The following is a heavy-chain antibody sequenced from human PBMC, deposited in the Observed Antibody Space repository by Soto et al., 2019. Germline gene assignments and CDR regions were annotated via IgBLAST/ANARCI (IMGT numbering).Heavy chain of an antibody. J-gene: IGHJ6*02. D-gene: IGHD3-3*01. CDR2: IIPIFGTA. CDR1: GGTFSSYA. V-gene: IGHV1-69*13. Sequence: VASVKVSCKASGGTFSSYAISWVRQAPGQGLEWMGGIIPIFGTANYAQKFQGRVTITADESTSTAYMELSSLRSEDTAVYYCARDRSLRFLEWLPYYYGMDVWGQGTTVTVSS. CDR3: ARDRSLRFLEWLPYYYGMDV.